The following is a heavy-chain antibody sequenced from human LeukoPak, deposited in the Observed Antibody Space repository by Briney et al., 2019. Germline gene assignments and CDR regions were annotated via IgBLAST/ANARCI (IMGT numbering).Heavy chain of an antibody. J-gene: IGHJ5*02. V-gene: IGHV3-30-3*01. D-gene: IGHD6-19*01. CDR2: ISYDGTNK. CDR1: GFTFSTYA. Sequence: GRSLRLSCAASGFTFSTYAMHWVRQAPGKGLEWVAVISYDGTNKHYAGSVKGRFTISRDNSKNTLYLQMNSLRAEDTAVYYCARGGSSDWSNNWFDPWGQGTLVTVSS. CDR3: ARGGSSDWSNNWFDP.